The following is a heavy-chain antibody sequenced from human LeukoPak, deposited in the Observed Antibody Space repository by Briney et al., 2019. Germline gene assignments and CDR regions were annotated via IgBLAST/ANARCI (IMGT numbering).Heavy chain of an antibody. J-gene: IGHJ5*02. Sequence: PSETLSLTCTVSGGSISSGSYYWSWIRQPPGKGLEWIGYIYYSGSTNYNPSLKSRVTISVDTSKNQFSLKLSSVTAADTAVYYCARGLGNNWFDPWGQGTLVTVSS. CDR2: IYYSGST. V-gene: IGHV4-61*01. CDR1: GGSISSGSYY. D-gene: IGHD3-16*01. CDR3: ARGLGNNWFDP.